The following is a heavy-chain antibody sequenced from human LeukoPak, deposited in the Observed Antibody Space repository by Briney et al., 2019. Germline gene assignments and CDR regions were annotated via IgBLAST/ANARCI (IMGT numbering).Heavy chain of an antibody. J-gene: IGHJ4*02. V-gene: IGHV3-48*01. CDR2: ISSSSNTI. CDR1: GLTFSTYS. CDR3: APGYCSSSSCTHYFDY. D-gene: IGHD2-2*01. Sequence: GGSLRLSCAASGLTFSTYSMNWVRQAPGKGLKWVSYISSSSNTIYYADSVKGRFTVSRDNAKNSLYLQVNSPRVEDTAVYYCAPGYCSSSSCTHYFDYWSQGTLVTVSS.